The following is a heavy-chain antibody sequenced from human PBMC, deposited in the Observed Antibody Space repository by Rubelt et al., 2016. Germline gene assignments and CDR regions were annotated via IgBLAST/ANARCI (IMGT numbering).Heavy chain of an antibody. CDR1: GYTLTELS. J-gene: IGHJ4*02. V-gene: IGHV1-24*01. CDR2: FGPVDGET. Sequence: QVQLVQSGAEVKKPGASVKVSCKVSGYTLTELSMHWVRQAPGKGLEWMGGFGPVDGETIYAQKFQGRVTMTEDTSTDTAYMGLSSLRSEDTAVYYCATRSLWFGEIDRYFDYWGQGTLVTVSS. D-gene: IGHD3-10*01. CDR3: ATRSLWFGEIDRYFDY.